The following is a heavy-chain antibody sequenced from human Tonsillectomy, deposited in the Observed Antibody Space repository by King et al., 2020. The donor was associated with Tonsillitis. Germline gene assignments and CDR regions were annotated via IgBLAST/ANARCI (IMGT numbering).Heavy chain of an antibody. CDR3: ARDAGEEYDNSGYSPGWFDP. D-gene: IGHD2-21*01. V-gene: IGHV1-18*01. CDR1: GYTFTEYG. CDR2: ISGYNADT. Sequence: QLVQSGGEVKQPGAPVKVSCKASGYTFTEYGINWVRQAPGQGLEWMGWISGYNADTQYAQKFQGRVTLTTDTRTSTAYMDLSSLRSDDTAVYYCARDAGEEYDNSGYSPGWFDPWGQGTLVTVSS. J-gene: IGHJ5*02.